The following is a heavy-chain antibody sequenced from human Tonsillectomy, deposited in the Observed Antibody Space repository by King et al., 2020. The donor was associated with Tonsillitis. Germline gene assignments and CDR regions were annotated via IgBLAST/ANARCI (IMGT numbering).Heavy chain of an antibody. J-gene: IGHJ5*02. D-gene: IGHD3-10*01. CDR3: PRRTLYGEGGWFDP. CDR1: GFTFGDYG. Sequence: VQLVESGGGLVQPGRSLRLSCTGSGFTFGDYGMSWVRQAPGKGLEWVGFIRIEAYGGTTHYAASVKGRFTISRDDSKSIAYLQMNSLKTEDTAVYYCPRRTLYGEGGWFDPWGQGTLVTVSS. V-gene: IGHV3-49*04. CDR2: IRIEAYGGTT.